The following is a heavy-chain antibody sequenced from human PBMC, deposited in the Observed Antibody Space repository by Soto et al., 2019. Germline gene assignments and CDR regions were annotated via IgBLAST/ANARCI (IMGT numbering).Heavy chain of an antibody. Sequence: LSLLSTVPSSSVSSGGYYWSWIRQHPGKGLEWIGYIYYSGSTYYNPSLKSRVTISVDTSKNQFSLKLSSVTAADTAVYYCARAMVRGVRRTHNWFDPWGQGTLVTVSS. J-gene: IGHJ5*02. CDR2: IYYSGST. CDR3: ARAMVRGVRRTHNWFDP. CDR1: SSSVSSGGYY. D-gene: IGHD3-10*01. V-gene: IGHV4-31*03.